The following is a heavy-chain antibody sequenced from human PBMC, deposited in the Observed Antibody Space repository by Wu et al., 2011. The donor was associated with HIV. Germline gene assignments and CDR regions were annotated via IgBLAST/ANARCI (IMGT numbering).Heavy chain of an antibody. CDR1: GYTFSSYD. CDR3: ARSGXSAEYYFYYMNV. CDR2: MHPNSGNT. Sequence: QVQLVQSGAEVKKPGASVKVSCKASGYTFSSYDINWVRQATGQGLEWMGWMHPNSGNTGYAQKFQDRVTMTRNTSISTAYMELSSLRSEDTAMYYCARSGXSAEYYFYYMNVWGKGTNGHRLL. D-gene: IGHD2-2*01. J-gene: IGHJ6*03. V-gene: IGHV1-8*02.